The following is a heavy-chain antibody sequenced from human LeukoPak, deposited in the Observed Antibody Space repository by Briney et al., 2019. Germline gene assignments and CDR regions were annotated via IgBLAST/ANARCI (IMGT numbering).Heavy chain of an antibody. CDR3: VGFDY. V-gene: IGHV3-30*03. Sequence: GGSLRLSCAASGFTFSSYGMHWVRQAPGKGLEWVAVISYDGSNKYYADSVKGQFTISRDNSKNTLYLQMNSLRAEDTAVYYCVGFDYWGQGTLVTVSS. CDR2: ISYDGSNK. J-gene: IGHJ4*02. CDR1: GFTFSSYG.